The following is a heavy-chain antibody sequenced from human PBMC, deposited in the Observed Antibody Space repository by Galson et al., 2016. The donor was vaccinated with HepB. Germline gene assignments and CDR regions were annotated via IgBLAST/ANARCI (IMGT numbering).Heavy chain of an antibody. Sequence: SLRLSCAASGSTFSSYAMSWVRQAPGKGLEWVSAISGSGDTAFYTDSVKGRFTISRDNSENTLYLQMNSLRAGDTALYYCAKGGNQQHPDYFDSWGQGSLVTVSS. CDR3: AKGGNQQHPDYFDS. CDR2: ISGSGDTA. D-gene: IGHD1-14*01. V-gene: IGHV3-23*01. CDR1: GSTFSSYA. J-gene: IGHJ4*02.